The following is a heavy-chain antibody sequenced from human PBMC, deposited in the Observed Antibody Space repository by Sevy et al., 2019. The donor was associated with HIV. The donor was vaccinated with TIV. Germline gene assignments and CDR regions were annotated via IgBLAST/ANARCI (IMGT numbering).Heavy chain of an antibody. V-gene: IGHV3-72*01. D-gene: IGHD6-13*01. CDR1: GFTFSDHY. J-gene: IGHJ4*02. Sequence: GGSLRLSCAASGFTFSDHYMEWVRQAPGKGLEWVGRTRNKADSYTTDYAESVKGRFTIARDDSKKSLYLLMNSLKTEDTAVYYCATHAGIAAAGRVFDYWGQGTLVTVSS. CDR3: ATHAGIAAAGRVFDY. CDR2: TRNKADSYTT.